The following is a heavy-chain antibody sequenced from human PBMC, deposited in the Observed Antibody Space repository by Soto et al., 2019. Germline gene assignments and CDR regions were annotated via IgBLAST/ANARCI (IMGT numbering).Heavy chain of an antibody. V-gene: IGHV3-48*01. CDR1: GFTFSSNS. CDR2: ISSSSSTI. CDR3: AREADILNWFDP. D-gene: IGHD3-9*01. Sequence: EVQLVESGGGLVQPGGSLSLSCEASGFTFSSNSMNWVRQAPGKGLEWVSYISSSSSTIYYADSVKGRSTISRDNVKNSLYLQMNSLRAEDTAVYYCAREADILNWFDPWGQGTLVTVSS. J-gene: IGHJ5*02.